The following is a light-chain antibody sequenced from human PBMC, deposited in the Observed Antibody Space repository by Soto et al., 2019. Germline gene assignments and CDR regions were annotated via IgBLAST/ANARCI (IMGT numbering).Light chain of an antibody. CDR3: SSYTSSSTV. V-gene: IGLV2-14*01. CDR1: SSDVGGYNY. J-gene: IGLJ1*01. CDR2: DVS. Sequence: ALTQPASVSGSPGQSITISCTGTSSDVGGYNYVSWYQQHPGKAPKLMIYDVSNRPSGVSNRFSGSKSGNTASLTIFGLQAEDEADYYCSSYTSSSTVFGTGTKVTVL.